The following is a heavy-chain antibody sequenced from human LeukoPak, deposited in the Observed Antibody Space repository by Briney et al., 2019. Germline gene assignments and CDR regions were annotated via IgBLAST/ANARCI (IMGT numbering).Heavy chain of an antibody. CDR2: ISGSGGST. J-gene: IGHJ4*02. D-gene: IGHD3-3*01. CDR3: ARDEARGYDFRPQDH. Sequence: GGSLRLSCAASGFTFSSYAMSWVRQAPGKGLEWVSAISGSGGSTYYADSVKGRFTISRDNSKNTLYLQMNSLRVEDTAVYYCARDEARGYDFRPQDHWGQGTLVSVSS. V-gene: IGHV3-23*01. CDR1: GFTFSSYA.